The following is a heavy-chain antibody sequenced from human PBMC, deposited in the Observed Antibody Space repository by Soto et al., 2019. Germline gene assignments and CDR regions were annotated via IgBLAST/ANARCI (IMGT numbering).Heavy chain of an antibody. CDR3: ARDVPAAGTDWFDP. J-gene: IGHJ5*02. D-gene: IGHD6-13*01. V-gene: IGHV4-4*07. CDR2: VSSTGST. CDR1: GGSISNYY. Sequence: PSETLSLTCPVSGGSISNYYWSWIRQPAEKRLEWIGRVSSTGSTYYNPSLKSRVTISVDTSKNQFSLNLTSVTAADTAVYYCARDVPAAGTDWFDPWGQGTLVTVSS.